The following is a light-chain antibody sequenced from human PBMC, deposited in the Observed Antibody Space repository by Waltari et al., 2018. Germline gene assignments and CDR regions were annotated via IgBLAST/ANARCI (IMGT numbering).Light chain of an antibody. CDR1: HSVSSSY. CDR3: QQYGSSPPVT. Sequence: EIVLTQSPGTLSLSPGERATLSCRASHSVSSSYLAWYQQKPGQAPRLLIYAASSRATGIPDRFIGSGSGTDFTLTISRLEPEDFAVYYCQQYGSSPPVTFGQGTRLEIK. J-gene: IGKJ5*01. CDR2: AAS. V-gene: IGKV3-20*01.